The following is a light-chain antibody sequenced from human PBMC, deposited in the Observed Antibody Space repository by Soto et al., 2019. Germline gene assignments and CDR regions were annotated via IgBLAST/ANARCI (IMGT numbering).Light chain of an antibody. CDR2: GAS. CDR1: QSADSA. J-gene: IGKJ4*01. V-gene: IGKV3-15*01. CDR3: QQYRDWPLT. Sequence: ETVMTQSPATLSVSPGERATLSCRASQSADSALAWYQQKPGQAPRLLIYGASTRATGIPARFNGSGSATEFTLTISSLQSEDFAVYSCQQYRDWPLTFGGGTKVDIK.